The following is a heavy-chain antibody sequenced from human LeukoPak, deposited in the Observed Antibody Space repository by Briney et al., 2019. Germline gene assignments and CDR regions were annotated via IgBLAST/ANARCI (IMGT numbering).Heavy chain of an antibody. J-gene: IGHJ4*02. D-gene: IGHD5-12*01. Sequence: SETLSLTCAVYGGSFSGYYWSWIRQPPGKGLEWIGEINHSGSTNYNPSLKSRVTISVHTSKNQFSLKLSSVTAADTAVYYCASAIVATISVDYWGQGTLVTVSS. V-gene: IGHV4-34*01. CDR2: INHSGST. CDR3: ASAIVATISVDY. CDR1: GGSFSGYY.